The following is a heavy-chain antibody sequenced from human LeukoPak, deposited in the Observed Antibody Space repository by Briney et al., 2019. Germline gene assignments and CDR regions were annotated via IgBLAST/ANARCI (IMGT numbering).Heavy chain of an antibody. CDR3: ARGAAMTTVTYFDY. CDR1: GGSISSSSYY. V-gene: IGHV4-39*07. CDR2: IYYSGST. Sequence: PSETLSLTCTVSGGSISSSSYYWGWIRQPPGKGLEWIGSIYYSGSTYYNPSLKSRVTISVDTSKNQFSLKLSSVTAADTAVYYCARGAAMTTVTYFDYWGQGTLVTVSS. D-gene: IGHD4-17*01. J-gene: IGHJ4*02.